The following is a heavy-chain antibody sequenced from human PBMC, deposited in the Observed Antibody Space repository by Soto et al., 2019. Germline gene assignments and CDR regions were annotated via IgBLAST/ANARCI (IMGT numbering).Heavy chain of an antibody. CDR3: ARESEDLTSNFDY. Sequence: SGGSLRLSCVASGFTFSDAWMTWVRQAPGKGLEWVSSISSTTNYIYYGDSMKGRFTISRDNAKNSLYLEMNSLRAEDTAVYYCARESEDLTSNFDYWGQGTLVTVSS. CDR1: GFTFSDAW. V-gene: IGHV3-21*06. CDR2: ISSTTNYI. J-gene: IGHJ4*02.